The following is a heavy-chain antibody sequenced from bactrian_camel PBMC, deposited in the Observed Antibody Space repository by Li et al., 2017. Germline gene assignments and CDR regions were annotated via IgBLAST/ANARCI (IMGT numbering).Heavy chain of an antibody. CDR2: IKSDGTT. CDR1: GYIFSSYC. J-gene: IGHJ6*01. Sequence: HVQLVESGGGSVQAGGSLRLSCAGSGYIFSSYCMGWFRQAPGEGLEVVSGIKSDGTTVYADSVKGRFTISRDNAKNTVFLQMNNLKLQDTGMYFCAVLVPVLGLWGQGTQVTVS. CDR3: AVLVPVLGL. V-gene: IGHV3S9*01. D-gene: IGHD5*01.